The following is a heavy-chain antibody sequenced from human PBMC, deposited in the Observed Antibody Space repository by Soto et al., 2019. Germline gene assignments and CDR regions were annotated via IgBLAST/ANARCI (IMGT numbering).Heavy chain of an antibody. CDR3: ARDRNYDILTDYYGMDV. CDR1: GFTFRSYA. J-gene: IGHJ6*02. Sequence: LRLSCAAAGFTFRSYAMHWVRQAPGKGLEWVAAISYGGNNTYHADSVKGRFTISKDNSKKTLSLQMNSLRVEDTAVYYCARDRNYDILTDYYGMDVWGQGTTITVSS. CDR2: ISYGGNNT. V-gene: IGHV3-30-3*01. D-gene: IGHD3-9*01.